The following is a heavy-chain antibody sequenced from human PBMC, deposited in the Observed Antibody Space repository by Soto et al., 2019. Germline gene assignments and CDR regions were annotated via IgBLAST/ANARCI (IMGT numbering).Heavy chain of an antibody. CDR2: ISGSGGST. CDR3: AKTGTLVVVAATSTPNWFDP. J-gene: IGHJ5*02. Sequence: GGSLRLSCAASGFTFSSYAMSWVRQAPGKGLEWVSAISGSGGSTYYADSVKGRFTISRDNSKNTLYLQMNSLRAEDTAVYYCAKTGTLVVVAATSTPNWFDPWGQGTLVTVSS. D-gene: IGHD2-15*01. V-gene: IGHV3-23*01. CDR1: GFTFSSYA.